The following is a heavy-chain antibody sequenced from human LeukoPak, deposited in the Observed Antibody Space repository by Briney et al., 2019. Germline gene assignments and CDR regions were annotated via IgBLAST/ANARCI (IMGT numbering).Heavy chain of an antibody. J-gene: IGHJ4*02. D-gene: IGHD3-3*01. V-gene: IGHV3-48*02. CDR2: ISSSSSTI. CDR3: ARDPDLRFLDSWVY. CDR1: GFTFSSYS. Sequence: PGGSLGLSCAASGFTFSSYSMNWVRQAPGKGLEWVSYISSSSSTIYYADSVKGRFTISRDNAKNSLYLQMNSLRDEDTAVYYCARDPDLRFLDSWVYWGQGTLVTVSS.